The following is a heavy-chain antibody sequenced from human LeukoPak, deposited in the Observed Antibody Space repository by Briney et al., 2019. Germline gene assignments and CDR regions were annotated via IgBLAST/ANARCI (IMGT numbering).Heavy chain of an antibody. J-gene: IGHJ4*02. Sequence: GRSLRLSCAASGFTFRSSAMHWVRQAPGKGLGWVAVTSYDGRNKYYADSAKGRFTISRDNSKNTLYLQMNSLRPEDTAVYYCARDGYGLDTPMVSTNFDYWGQGTLVTVSS. D-gene: IGHD5-18*01. V-gene: IGHV3-30*04. CDR1: GFTFRSSA. CDR2: TSYDGRNK. CDR3: ARDGYGLDTPMVSTNFDY.